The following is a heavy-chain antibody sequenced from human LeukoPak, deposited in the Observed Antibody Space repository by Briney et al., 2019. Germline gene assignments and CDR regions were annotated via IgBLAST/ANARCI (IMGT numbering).Heavy chain of an antibody. CDR1: GFTFSSYA. CDR3: AKGGSSSPRSTFDY. D-gene: IGHD6-13*01. CDR2: ISYDGSNK. J-gene: IGHJ4*02. V-gene: IGHV3-30-3*01. Sequence: GGSLRLSCAASGFTFSSYAMHWVRQAPGKGLEWVAVISYDGSNKYYADSVKGRFTISRDNAKNTVYLQMNSLRAEDTAVYYCAKGGSSSPRSTFDYWGQGTLLTVSS.